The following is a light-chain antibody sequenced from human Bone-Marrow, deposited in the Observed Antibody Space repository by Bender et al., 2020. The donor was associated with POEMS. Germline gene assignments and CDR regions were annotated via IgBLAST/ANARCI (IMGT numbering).Light chain of an antibody. J-gene: IGLJ1*01. CDR1: SSNIGAGYD. CDR3: QSYDTDVRGGV. Sequence: QSVLTQPPSVSGAPGQRVTISCTGSSSNIGAGYDVHWYQQLPGAAPKLLIYENKNRPSGVPDRFSGSKSDTSASLAITGLQAEDEGDYYCQSYDTDVRGGVFGPGTKVTVL. CDR2: ENK. V-gene: IGLV1-40*01.